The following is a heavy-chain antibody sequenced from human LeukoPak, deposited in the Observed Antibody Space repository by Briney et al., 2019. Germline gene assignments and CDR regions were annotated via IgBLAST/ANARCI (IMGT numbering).Heavy chain of an antibody. CDR1: GYTFTSYY. CDR3: ARALAQDAFDI. CDR2: INPSGGST. V-gene: IGHV1-46*01. Sequence: ASVKVSCKASGYTFTSYYMHWVRQAPGQGLEWMGIINPSGGSTSYAQKFQGRVTMTRDMSTSTVYMELSSLRSEDTAVYYCARALAQDAFDIWGQGTMVTVPS. J-gene: IGHJ3*02.